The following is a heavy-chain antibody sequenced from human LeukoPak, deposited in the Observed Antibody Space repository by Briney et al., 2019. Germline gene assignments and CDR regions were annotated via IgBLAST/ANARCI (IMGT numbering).Heavy chain of an antibody. V-gene: IGHV4-59*12. Sequence: SETLSLTCTVSGGSISNYYWSWIRQPPGKGLEWIGYISDSESTNYNPSLKSRVTISVETSKNQFSLKLISVTAADTAVYYCARTNRYAGGDRHFDYWGQGTLVTVSS. D-gene: IGHD1-14*01. CDR3: ARTNRYAGGDRHFDY. J-gene: IGHJ4*02. CDR2: ISDSEST. CDR1: GGSISNYY.